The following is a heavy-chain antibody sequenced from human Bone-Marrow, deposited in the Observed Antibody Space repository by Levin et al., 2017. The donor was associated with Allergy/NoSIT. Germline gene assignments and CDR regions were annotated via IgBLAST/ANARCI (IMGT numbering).Heavy chain of an antibody. CDR3: ARDRDYSSGSYYYASDI. J-gene: IGHJ3*02. CDR2: IHLSGDT. D-gene: IGHD3-10*01. Sequence: PSETLSLTCTVSGGSISGFYWNWIRQPPGKGLEWIGFIHLSGDTRYNPSLRSRVTISVDTSKNLFSLKLNSVTAADTAYYYCARDRDYSSGSYYYASDIWGQGTMVTVSS. CDR1: GGSISGFY. V-gene: IGHV4-59*01.